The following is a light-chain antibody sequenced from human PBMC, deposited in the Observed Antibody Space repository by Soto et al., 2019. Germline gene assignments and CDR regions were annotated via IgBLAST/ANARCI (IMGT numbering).Light chain of an antibody. Sequence: DILMTQSPSSLSASPGDRVTISCRASQGISNNLARYQQKPGKGPKLLIYAASTLQSGVPSRFSGSGSGTDFTLTISSLQPEDVATYYCQKYNSAPFTFGRGTKVDIK. V-gene: IGKV1-27*01. J-gene: IGKJ3*01. CDR1: QGISNN. CDR2: AAS. CDR3: QKYNSAPFT.